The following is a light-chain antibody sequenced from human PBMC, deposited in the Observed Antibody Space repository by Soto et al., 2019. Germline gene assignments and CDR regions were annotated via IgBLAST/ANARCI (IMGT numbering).Light chain of an antibody. CDR2: AS. CDR1: QSVSDSY. V-gene: IGKV3-20*01. Sequence: EIVLTQSPGTLSLSPGERATLSCSASQSVSDSYLAWYQQKPGQAPRLLIYASSRATGIQDRFSGSGSGTDFTLTISRLEPEDFAVYYCQHYGTSALFGPGTKVDIK. J-gene: IGKJ3*01. CDR3: QHYGTSAL.